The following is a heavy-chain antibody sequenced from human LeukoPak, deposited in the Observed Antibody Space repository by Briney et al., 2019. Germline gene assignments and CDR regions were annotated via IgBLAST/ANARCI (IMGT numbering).Heavy chain of an antibody. CDR3: VRQRVVGFYDPFDF. CDR2: INQDGSEK. D-gene: IGHD2/OR15-2a*01. J-gene: IGHJ4*02. Sequence: GGSLRLSCVASGFTFSSYWMSWVRQAPGKGLEWVANINQDGSEKYYVDSVKGRFTISRDNAKNSLYLQVNSLRAEDTAVYYCVRQRVVGFYDPFDFWGQGTLVTVSS. V-gene: IGHV3-7*01. CDR1: GFTFSSYW.